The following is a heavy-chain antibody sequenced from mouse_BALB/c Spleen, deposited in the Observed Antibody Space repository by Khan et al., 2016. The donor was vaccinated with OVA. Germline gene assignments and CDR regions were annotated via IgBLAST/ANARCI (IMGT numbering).Heavy chain of an antibody. Sequence: EVELVESGPGLVKPSQSLSLTCSVTGYSITSGYYWNWIRQFPGNKLEWMGYISYDGSNNYNPSLKNRISITRDTSKNQFLLKLNSVTTEDTATYYWAREGSYDLYFDVWGAGTTVTVSS. D-gene: IGHD2-12*01. CDR1: GYSITSGYY. V-gene: IGHV3-6*02. CDR3: AREGSYDLYFDV. J-gene: IGHJ1*01. CDR2: ISYDGSN.